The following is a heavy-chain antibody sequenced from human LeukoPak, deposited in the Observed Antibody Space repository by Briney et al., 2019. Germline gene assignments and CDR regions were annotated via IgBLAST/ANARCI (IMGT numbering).Heavy chain of an antibody. CDR3: ARADTSDILTGYSDY. J-gene: IGHJ4*02. CDR1: GFTFSSYG. D-gene: IGHD3-9*01. V-gene: IGHV3-30*02. Sequence: GGSLRLSCAASGFTFSSYGMHWVRQAPGKGLEWVAFIRYDGSNKYYVDSVKGRFTISRDNAKKSLYLQMNRLRAEDTAVYFCARADTSDILTGYSDYWGQGTLVTVSS. CDR2: IRYDGSNK.